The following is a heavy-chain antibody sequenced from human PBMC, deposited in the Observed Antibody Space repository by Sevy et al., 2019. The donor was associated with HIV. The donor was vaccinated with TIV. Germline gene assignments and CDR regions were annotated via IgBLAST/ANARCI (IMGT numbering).Heavy chain of an antibody. J-gene: IGHJ3*02. V-gene: IGHV3-23*01. Sequence: GGSLRLSCATSGFTFGTHAMSWVRLAPGKGLEWVSGLRGSGGSTDYADSVKGRFTISRDKPKKMLYLQVNSLRAEDTAVYYCAKGDYDFWSGRSDIFDIWGQGTMVTVSS. CDR3: AKGDYDFWSGRSDIFDI. CDR2: LRGSGGST. D-gene: IGHD3-3*01. CDR1: GFTFGTHA.